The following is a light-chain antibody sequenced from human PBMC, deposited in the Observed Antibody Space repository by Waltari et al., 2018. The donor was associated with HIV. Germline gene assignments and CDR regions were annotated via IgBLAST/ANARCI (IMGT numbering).Light chain of an antibody. V-gene: IGLV3-10*01. Sequence: SYELTQPPSVSVSPGQTARLTCSGDALPKKYAYWYQQKSGQAPVLVIYEDSKRPSGILERFSGSSLGTMATLTISGAQVEDEANYYCYSTDSSGNHRVFGGGTKLTVL. CDR3: YSTDSSGNHRV. J-gene: IGLJ3*02. CDR1: ALPKKY. CDR2: EDS.